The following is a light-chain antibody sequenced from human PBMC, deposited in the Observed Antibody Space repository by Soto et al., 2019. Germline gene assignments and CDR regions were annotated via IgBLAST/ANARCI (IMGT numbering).Light chain of an antibody. Sequence: QSVLTQPPSASGSPGQSVTISCTGTSGDVGGYNYVSWYQHHPGKAPKLIIYEVYKRPSGVPDRFSGSKSGNTAALTVSGLQAEDEADYYCSSYVGINSYVFGTGTKVTVL. V-gene: IGLV2-8*01. CDR1: SGDVGGYNY. CDR3: SSYVGINSYV. J-gene: IGLJ1*01. CDR2: EVY.